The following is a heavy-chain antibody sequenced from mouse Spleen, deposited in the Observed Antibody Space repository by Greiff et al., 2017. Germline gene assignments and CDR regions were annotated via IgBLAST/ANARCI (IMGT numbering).Heavy chain of an antibody. Sequence: EVKLVESGGGLVKPGGSLKLSCAASGFTFSSYAMSWVRQTPEKRLEWVATISSGGSYTYYPDSVKGRFTISSDNAKNTLYLQMSSLRSEDTAMYYCARHDGSSPAWFAYWGQGTLVTVSA. J-gene: IGHJ3*01. D-gene: IGHD1-1*01. CDR1: GFTFSSYA. V-gene: IGHV5-9-3*01. CDR3: ARHDGSSPAWFAY. CDR2: ISSGGSYT.